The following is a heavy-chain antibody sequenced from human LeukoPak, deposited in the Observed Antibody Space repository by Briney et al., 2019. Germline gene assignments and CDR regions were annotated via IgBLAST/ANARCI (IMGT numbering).Heavy chain of an antibody. D-gene: IGHD6-19*01. CDR1: GFIVSYNY. J-gene: IGHJ5*02. CDR2: IYRCGST. CDR3: ARGSLIAVAVHSWFDP. V-gene: IGHV3-66*01. Sequence: GGSLRLSCAVSGFIVSYNYMSWVRQAPGKGLEWVSVIYRCGSTYYADSVKGRFTMSRDNSKNTLYSQMNSLRAEDTAVYYCARGSLIAVAVHSWFDPWGQGTLVTVSS.